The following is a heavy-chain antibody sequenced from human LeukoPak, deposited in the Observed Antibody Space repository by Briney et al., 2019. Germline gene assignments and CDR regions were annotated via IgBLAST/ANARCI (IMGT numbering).Heavy chain of an antibody. CDR2: ISSSSSYI. CDR1: GFTFSSYS. V-gene: IGHV3-21*01. Sequence: GGSLRLSCAASGFTFSSYSMNWVHQAPGKGLEWVSSISSSSSYIYYADSVKGRFTISRDNAKNSLYLQMNSLRAEDTAVYYCARDSSGWYDDYFDYWGQGTLVTVSS. J-gene: IGHJ4*02. D-gene: IGHD6-19*01. CDR3: ARDSSGWYDDYFDY.